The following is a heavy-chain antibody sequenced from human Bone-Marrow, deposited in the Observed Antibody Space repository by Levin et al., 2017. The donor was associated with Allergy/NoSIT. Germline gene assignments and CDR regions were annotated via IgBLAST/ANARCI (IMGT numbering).Heavy chain of an antibody. CDR2: ISYDGSNK. J-gene: IGHJ4*02. CDR1: GFTFSSYA. Sequence: PGGSLRLSCAASGFTFSSYAMHWVRQAPGKGLEWVAVISYDGSNKYYADSVKGRFTISRDNSKNTLYLQMNSLRAEDTAVYYCARGRVEAVAGKFDYWGQGTLVTVSS. CDR3: ARGRVEAVAGKFDY. D-gene: IGHD6-19*01. V-gene: IGHV3-30-3*01.